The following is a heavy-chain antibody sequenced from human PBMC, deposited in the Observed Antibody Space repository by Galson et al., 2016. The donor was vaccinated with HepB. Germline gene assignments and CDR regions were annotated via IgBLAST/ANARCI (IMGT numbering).Heavy chain of an antibody. D-gene: IGHD6-13*01. J-gene: IGHJ4*02. Sequence: SLRLSCAASGFTVSGNSMNWVRQAPGKGLEWVSVIYSGGSTYYADSVKGRFTMSRDESKKMLYLQMNNLRAEDTALYYCVRGTLGYLDHWGQGTPVTVSS. V-gene: IGHV3-53*01. CDR2: IYSGGST. CDR1: GFTVSGNS. CDR3: VRGTLGYLDH.